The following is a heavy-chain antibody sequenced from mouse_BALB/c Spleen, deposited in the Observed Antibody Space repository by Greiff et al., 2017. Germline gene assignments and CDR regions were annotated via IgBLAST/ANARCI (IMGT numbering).Heavy chain of an antibody. J-gene: IGHJ4*01. D-gene: IGHD3-1*01. V-gene: IGHV5-15*02. CDR2: ISNLAYSI. CDR1: GFTFSDYG. Sequence: EVQVEESGGGLVQPGGSRKLSCAASGFTFSDYGMAWVRQAPGKGPEWVAFISNLAYSIYYADTVTGRFTISRENAKNTLYLELSSLRSEDTAMYYCARVVGDYAMDYWGQGTSVTVSA. CDR3: ARVVGDYAMDY.